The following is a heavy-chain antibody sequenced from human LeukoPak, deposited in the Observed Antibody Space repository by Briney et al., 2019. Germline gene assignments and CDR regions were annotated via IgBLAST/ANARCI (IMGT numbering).Heavy chain of an antibody. Sequence: GGSLRLSCAASGFTFSSYWMHWVRQAPGKGLVRVSRINSDGSSTSYADSVKGRFTISRDNAQNTLYLQMNSLRAEDTAVYYCARARYYYDSSGYYSPDAFDIWGQGTMVTVSS. J-gene: IGHJ3*02. CDR1: GFTFSSYW. CDR2: INSDGSST. CDR3: ARARYYYDSSGYYSPDAFDI. V-gene: IGHV3-74*01. D-gene: IGHD3-22*01.